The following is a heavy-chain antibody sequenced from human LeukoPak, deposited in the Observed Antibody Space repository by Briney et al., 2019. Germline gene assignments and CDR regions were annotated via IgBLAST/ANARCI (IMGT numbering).Heavy chain of an antibody. D-gene: IGHD6-13*01. CDR3: AKDPSYIAAAGTFDY. CDR2: LYDGNRA. Sequence: PGGPLRLSCAASGLLVSPDYMRSNYMSWVRQAPGKGLEWVSVLYDGNRAFYADSVKGRFTISRDDANNTLHLQMNRLRAEDTALYFCAKDPSYIAAAGTFDYWGQGTLVTVSS. V-gene: IGHV3-53*01. CDR1: GLLVSPDYMRSNY. J-gene: IGHJ4*02.